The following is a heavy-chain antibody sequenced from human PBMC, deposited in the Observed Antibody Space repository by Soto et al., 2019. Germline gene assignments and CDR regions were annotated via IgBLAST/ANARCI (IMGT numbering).Heavy chain of an antibody. V-gene: IGHV3-30-3*01. Sequence: GGSLRLSCAASGFTFSSYAMHWVRQAPGKGLEWVAVISYDGSNKYYADSVKGRFTISRDNSKNTLYLQMNSLRAEDTAVYYCARDRGGDTLDYWGPGTLVTVSS. CDR3: ARDRGGDTLDY. J-gene: IGHJ4*02. CDR2: ISYDGSNK. CDR1: GFTFSSYA. D-gene: IGHD2-21*02.